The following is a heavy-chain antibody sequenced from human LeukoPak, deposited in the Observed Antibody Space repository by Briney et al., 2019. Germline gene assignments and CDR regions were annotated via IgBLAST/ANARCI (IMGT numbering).Heavy chain of an antibody. J-gene: IGHJ4*02. CDR2: IIPILGIA. CDR1: GGTFSSYA. D-gene: IGHD4-17*01. CDR3: ASQEDYGDLTFDY. Sequence: GSSVKVSCKASGGTFSSYAISWVRQARGQGLEWMGRIIPILGIANYAQKFQGRVTITADKSTSTAYMELSSLRSEDTAVYYCASQEDYGDLTFDYWGQGTLVTVSS. V-gene: IGHV1-69*04.